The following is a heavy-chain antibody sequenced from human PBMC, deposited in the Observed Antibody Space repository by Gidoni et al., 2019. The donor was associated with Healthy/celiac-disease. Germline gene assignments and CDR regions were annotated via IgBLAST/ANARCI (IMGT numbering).Heavy chain of an antibody. CDR2: ISWNSGSI. V-gene: IGHV3-9*01. CDR3: AKDQRAAAGTPLDY. J-gene: IGHJ4*02. D-gene: IGHD6-13*01. CDR1: GFTFDDYA. Sequence: EVQLVESGGVLVQPGRSLRLSCAASGFTFDDYAMHWVRQAPGKGLEWVSGISWNSGSIGYADSVKGRFTISRDNAKNSLYLQMNSLRAEDTALYYCAKDQRAAAGTPLDYWGQGTLVTVSS.